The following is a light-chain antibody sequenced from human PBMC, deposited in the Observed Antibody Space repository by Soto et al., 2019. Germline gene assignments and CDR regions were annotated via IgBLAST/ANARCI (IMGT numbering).Light chain of an antibody. CDR2: EGS. V-gene: IGLV2-23*01. CDR3: GTWDNSLSAWV. Sequence: QSVLTQPASVSGSPGQSITISCTGTSSDVGSYNLVSWYQQHPGKAPKLMIYEGSKRPSGVSNRFSGSKSGNTASLTISGLQAEDEADYYCGTWDNSLSAWVFGGGTKLTVL. J-gene: IGLJ3*02. CDR1: SSDVGSYNL.